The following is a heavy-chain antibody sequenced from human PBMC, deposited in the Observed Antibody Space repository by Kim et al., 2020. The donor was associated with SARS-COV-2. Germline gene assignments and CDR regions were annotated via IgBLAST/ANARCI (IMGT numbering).Heavy chain of an antibody. J-gene: IGHJ4*02. D-gene: IGHD3-22*01. V-gene: IGHV1-3*01. CDR3: ARDDSSGYYLLDY. Sequence: KYSQKFQGGVTITRATSASTAYMELSSLRSEDTAVYYCARDDSSGYYLLDYWGQGALVTVSS.